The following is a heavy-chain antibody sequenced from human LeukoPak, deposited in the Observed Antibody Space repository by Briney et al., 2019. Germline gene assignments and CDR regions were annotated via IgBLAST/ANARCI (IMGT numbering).Heavy chain of an antibody. Sequence: SETLSLTCTVSGGSISSYYWTWIRQPPGKGLEWIGDIYSTGSTNYNPYLKRRVTISVGTSKNQFSLKLSSVTAADTAVYFCARVRIGETSYDASDVWGLGTMATVSS. CDR2: IYSTGST. J-gene: IGHJ3*01. D-gene: IGHD1-26*01. CDR1: GGSISSYY. CDR3: ARVRIGETSYDASDV. V-gene: IGHV4-59*13.